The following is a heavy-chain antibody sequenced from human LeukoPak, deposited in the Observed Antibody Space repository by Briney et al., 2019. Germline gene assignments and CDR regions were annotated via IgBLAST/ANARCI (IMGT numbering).Heavy chain of an antibody. V-gene: IGHV3-23*01. CDR1: GFTFSTYG. Sequence: GGSLRLSCAASGFTFSTYGMNWVRQAPGKGLEWVSAISGSGGSTYYADSVKGRFTISRDNSKNTLYLQMNSLRAEDTAVYYCAKDRSAKQLGAADYWGQGTLVTVSS. CDR3: AKDRSAKQLGAADY. J-gene: IGHJ4*02. D-gene: IGHD1-26*01. CDR2: ISGSGGST.